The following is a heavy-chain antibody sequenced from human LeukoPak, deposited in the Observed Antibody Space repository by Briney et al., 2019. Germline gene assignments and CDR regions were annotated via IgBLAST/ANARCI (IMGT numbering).Heavy chain of an antibody. D-gene: IGHD3-10*01. Sequence: ASVKVSCKASGYTFTSYYMHWVRQAPGQGLEWMGIINPSGGSTSYVQKFQGRVTMTRDTSTSTVYMELSSLRSEDTAVYYCARDDAGYYGSGSYYIQYWGQGALVTVSS. J-gene: IGHJ4*02. V-gene: IGHV1-46*01. CDR1: GYTFTSYY. CDR2: INPSGGST. CDR3: ARDDAGYYGSGSYYIQY.